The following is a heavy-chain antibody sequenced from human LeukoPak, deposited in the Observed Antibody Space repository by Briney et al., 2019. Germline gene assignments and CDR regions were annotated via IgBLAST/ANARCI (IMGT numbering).Heavy chain of an antibody. J-gene: IGHJ4*02. V-gene: IGHV3-53*01. Sequence: GGSLRLSCAASGLSVSTNYMSWVRQAPGKGLEWVSFIYSDNTHYSDSVKGRFTISGDNSKNTLYLQMNSLRAEDTAVYYCARRAGAYSHPYDYWGQGTLVTVSS. CDR2: IYSDNT. CDR3: ARRAGAYSHPYDY. CDR1: GLSVSTNY. D-gene: IGHD4/OR15-4a*01.